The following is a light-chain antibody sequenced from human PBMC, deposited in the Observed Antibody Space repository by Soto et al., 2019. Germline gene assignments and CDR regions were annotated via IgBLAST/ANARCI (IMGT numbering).Light chain of an antibody. V-gene: IGLV2-23*02. CDR1: SSDVGSYNR. CDR2: EVN. J-gene: IGLJ3*02. CDR3: CSYAGSRMWV. Sequence: QSALTQPASVSGSLGQSITISCTGTSSDVGSYNRVSRYQQHPGKVPKVMIYEVNKRPSGVSNRFSGSKSGNTASLTISGLQAEDEADYYCCSYAGSRMWVLGGGTKLTVL.